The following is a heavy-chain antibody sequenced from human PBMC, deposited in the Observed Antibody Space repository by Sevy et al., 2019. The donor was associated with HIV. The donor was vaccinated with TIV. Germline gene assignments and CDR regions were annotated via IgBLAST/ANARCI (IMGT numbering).Heavy chain of an antibody. CDR3: ARETDNSARWLDP. CDR2: IWHDGSNK. V-gene: IGHV3-30*02. Sequence: GGSLRLSCAASGFTFNFHGMHWVRQAPGKGLEWVAFIWHDGSNKYMADSVKGRFTISRDNSKHTLFLQMNSLTVDDTAVYYCARETDNSARWLDPWGQGTLVTVSS. CDR1: GFTFNFHG. J-gene: IGHJ5*02. D-gene: IGHD4-4*01.